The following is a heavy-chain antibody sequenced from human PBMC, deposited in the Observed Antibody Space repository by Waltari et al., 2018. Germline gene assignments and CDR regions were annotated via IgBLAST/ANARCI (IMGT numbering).Heavy chain of an antibody. Sequence: QVQLVQSGAEVKKPGSSVKVSCKASGGTFSRFTISWLRQAPGQGLEWMGRIIPILGIANYAQKFQGRVTITADKSTSTAYMELSSLRSEDTAMYYCARVRSGYDITNWFDPWGQGTLVTVSS. CDR3: ARVRSGYDITNWFDP. CDR1: GGTFSRFT. CDR2: IIPILGIA. V-gene: IGHV1-69*02. D-gene: IGHD3-9*01. J-gene: IGHJ5*02.